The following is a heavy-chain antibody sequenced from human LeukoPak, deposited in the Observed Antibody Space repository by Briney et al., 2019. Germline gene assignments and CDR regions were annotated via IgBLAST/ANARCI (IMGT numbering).Heavy chain of an antibody. V-gene: IGHV4-59*08. Sequence: PSETLPLTCTVSGGSISSYYWSWIRQPPGKGLEWIGYIYYSGSTNYNPSLKSRVTISVDTSKNRFSLKLSSVTAADTAVYYCASTGDYGGSYYYYYGMDVWGQGTTVTVSS. J-gene: IGHJ6*02. D-gene: IGHD4-17*01. CDR1: GGSISSYY. CDR3: ASTGDYGGSYYYYYGMDV. CDR2: IYYSGST.